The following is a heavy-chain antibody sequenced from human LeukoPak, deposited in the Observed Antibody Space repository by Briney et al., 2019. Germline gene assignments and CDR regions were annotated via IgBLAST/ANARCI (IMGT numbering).Heavy chain of an antibody. CDR2: INPNSGGT. V-gene: IGHV1-2*02. D-gene: IGHD2-2*02. J-gene: IGHJ4*02. Sequence: ASVKVSCKVSGYTFTGYYMHWVRQAPGQGLEWMGWINPNSGGTNYAQKFQGRVTMTRDTSISTAYMELRRLRSDDTAVYYCARGPDFGQLGTIDIVVVPAAISFICDYWGQGTLVTVSS. CDR3: ARGPDFGQLGTIDIVVVPAAISFICDY. CDR1: GYTFTGYY.